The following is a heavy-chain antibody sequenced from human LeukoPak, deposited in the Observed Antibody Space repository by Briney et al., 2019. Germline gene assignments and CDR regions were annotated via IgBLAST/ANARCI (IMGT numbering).Heavy chain of an antibody. CDR3: ARDVAGSWGYFDY. CDR1: GYTFTSYN. J-gene: IGHJ4*02. D-gene: IGHD6-19*01. CDR2: VNPSTGSS. Sequence: ASVKVSFKASGYTFTSYNIHWVRQAPGQGLEWMGVVNPSTGSSSYAQKFQGRVSMTTATSTTTVDMELSSLRSEDTAAFYGARDVAGSWGYFDYWGQGTPVTVSS. V-gene: IGHV1-46*01.